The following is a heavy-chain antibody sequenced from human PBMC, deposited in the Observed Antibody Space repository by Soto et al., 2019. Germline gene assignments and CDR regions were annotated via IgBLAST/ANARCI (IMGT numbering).Heavy chain of an antibody. J-gene: IGHJ4*02. V-gene: IGHV5-51*01. CDR1: GYSFTSYW. D-gene: IGHD3-22*01. CDR3: ARIGYYDSSGYSRPFDY. CDR2: IYPGDSDT. Sequence: GESLKIYCKGSGYSFTSYWIGWVRQMPGKGLEWMGIIYPGDSDTRYSPSFQGQVSISADKSISTAYLQWSSLKASDTVMYYCARIGYYDSSGYSRPFDYWSQGTLVTVSS.